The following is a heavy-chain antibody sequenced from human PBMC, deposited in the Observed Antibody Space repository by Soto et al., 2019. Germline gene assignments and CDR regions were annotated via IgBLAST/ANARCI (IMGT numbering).Heavy chain of an antibody. Sequence: EVQLVESGGGLVQPGGSLRLSCAASGFTFSSYEMNWVRQAPGKGLEWVSYISSSGSTIYYADSVKGRFTISRDNAKNSLYLQMNSLRAEDTXVYYCARCQQNYYYGMDVWGQGTTVTVSS. CDR1: GFTFSSYE. CDR2: ISSSGSTI. V-gene: IGHV3-48*03. J-gene: IGHJ6*02. CDR3: ARCQQNYYYGMDV.